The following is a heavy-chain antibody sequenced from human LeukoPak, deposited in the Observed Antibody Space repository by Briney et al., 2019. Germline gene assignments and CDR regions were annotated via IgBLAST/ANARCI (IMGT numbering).Heavy chain of an antibody. CDR1: GGSIRADY. J-gene: IGHJ6*02. V-gene: IGHV4-59*08. CDR3: ASSDYDLYAMDV. Sequence: SATLSLTCTVSGGSIRADYCSWVRQPPGKGLEWIASIYYSGSTNYNPSLRSRVTISIDTSKSQFSLKLTSVTAADTAMYYCASSDYDLYAMDVWGQGTTVTVSS. CDR2: IYYSGST. D-gene: IGHD6-6*01.